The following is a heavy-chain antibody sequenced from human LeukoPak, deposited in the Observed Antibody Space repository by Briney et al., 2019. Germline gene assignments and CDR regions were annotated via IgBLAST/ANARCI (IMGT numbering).Heavy chain of an antibody. Sequence: ASVKVSCKASGYTFTTYGISRVRQAPGQGLEWMGWISADNGNTNYAQKFQGIIIMTTDTSTSTAFMEMKSLKSDDTAVYYCARGGLRFLEWSADYWGQGTLVTVSS. CDR2: ISADNGNT. D-gene: IGHD3-3*01. CDR1: GYTFTTYG. J-gene: IGHJ4*02. V-gene: IGHV1-18*01. CDR3: ARGGLRFLEWSADY.